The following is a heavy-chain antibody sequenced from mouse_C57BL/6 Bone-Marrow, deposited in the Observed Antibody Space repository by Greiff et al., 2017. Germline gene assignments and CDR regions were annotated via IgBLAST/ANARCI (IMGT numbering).Heavy chain of an antibody. CDR3: TRVGYYDYYFDY. CDR2: ISSGGDYI. J-gene: IGHJ2*01. CDR1: GFTFSSYA. D-gene: IGHD2-4*01. V-gene: IGHV5-9-1*02. Sequence: EVQLVESGEGLVKPGGSLKLSCAASGFTFSSYAMSWVRQTPEKRLEWVAYISSGGDYIYYADTVKGRFTISRDNARNTLYLQMSSLKSEDTAMYYCTRVGYYDYYFDYWGQGTTLTVSS.